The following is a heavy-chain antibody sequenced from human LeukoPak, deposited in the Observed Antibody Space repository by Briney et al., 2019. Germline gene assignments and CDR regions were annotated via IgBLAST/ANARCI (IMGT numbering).Heavy chain of an antibody. CDR3: ATDFSCSSTSCHLGY. CDR2: FDPEDGET. CDR1: GYTLTELS. D-gene: IGHD2-2*01. V-gene: IGHV1-24*01. Sequence: ASVKLSCKVSGYTLTELSMHWVRQAPGKGLEWIGGFDPEDGETIYAQKFQGRVTMTEDTSTDTAYMELSSLRSEDTAVYYCATDFSCSSTSCHLGYWGQGTLVTVSS. J-gene: IGHJ4*02.